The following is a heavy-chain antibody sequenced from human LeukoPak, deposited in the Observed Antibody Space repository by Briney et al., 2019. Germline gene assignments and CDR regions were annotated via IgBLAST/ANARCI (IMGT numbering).Heavy chain of an antibody. CDR1: GFTFSSYS. D-gene: IGHD6-13*01. Sequence: GGSLRLSCAASGFTFSSYSMNWVRQAPGKGLEWVSAISGSSSYIYYADSVKGRFTISRDNAKNSLYLQMNSLRAEDTAVYYCAREALVLGRSYFDYWGRGTLVTVSS. CDR2: ISGSSSYI. J-gene: IGHJ4*02. CDR3: AREALVLGRSYFDY. V-gene: IGHV3-21*01.